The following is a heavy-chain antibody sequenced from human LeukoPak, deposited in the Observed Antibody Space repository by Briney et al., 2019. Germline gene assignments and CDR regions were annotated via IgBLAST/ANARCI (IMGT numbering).Heavy chain of an antibody. CDR2: ISGSGGRT. CDR1: GFTFSRFS. J-gene: IGHJ6*02. V-gene: IGHV3-23*01. D-gene: IGHD6-19*01. Sequence: SGGSLRLSCAASGFTFSRFSMTWVRQAPGKGLEWVSSISGSGGRTYYADSVKGRFTISRDNSENTVFLQMNSLRVDDTAVYYCAKTLYSSGPSYYYYGMDVWGQGTTVTVSS. CDR3: AKTLYSSGPSYYYYGMDV.